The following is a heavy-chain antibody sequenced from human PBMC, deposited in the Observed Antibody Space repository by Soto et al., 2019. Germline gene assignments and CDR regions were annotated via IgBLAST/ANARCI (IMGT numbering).Heavy chain of an antibody. D-gene: IGHD6-19*01. J-gene: IGHJ4*02. CDR3: ASPGAVAAHDGDYFDY. Sequence: GPPVKVSCKASGGTFSSYTISWVRQAPGQGLEWMGRIIPILGIANYAQKFQGRVTITADKSTSTAYMELSSLRSEDTAVYYCASPGAVAAHDGDYFDYWGQGTLVTVSS. CDR1: GGTFSSYT. CDR2: IIPILGIA. V-gene: IGHV1-69*02.